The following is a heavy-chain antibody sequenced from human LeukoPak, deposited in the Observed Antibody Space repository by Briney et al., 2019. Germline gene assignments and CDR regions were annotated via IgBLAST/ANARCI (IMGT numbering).Heavy chain of an antibody. CDR2: IKQDGSEK. J-gene: IGHJ4*02. CDR1: GFTFSSYW. V-gene: IGHV3-7*01. Sequence: GGSLRLSCAASGFTFSSYWMSWVRQAPGKGLEWVANIKQDGSEKYYVDSVKGRFTISRDNAKNSLYLQMNSLRAEDTAVYYCARDPWFGESLSFDCWGQGTLVTVSS. CDR3: ARDPWFGESLSFDC. D-gene: IGHD3-10*01.